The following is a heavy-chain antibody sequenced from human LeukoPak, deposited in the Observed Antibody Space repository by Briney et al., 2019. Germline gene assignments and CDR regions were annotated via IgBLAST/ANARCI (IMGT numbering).Heavy chain of an antibody. D-gene: IGHD3-10*01. J-gene: IGHJ4*02. V-gene: IGHV3-23*01. CDR3: TKGLWAGVSAARD. CDR2: IGGNGGGT. Sequence: PGGSLRLSCAASGFTFSSFPMSWVRQAPGTGLEWVSIIGGNGGGTYYADSVKDRFTISRDNSKNTLYLQMNSLGAEDTAVYYCTKGLWAGVSAARDWGQGTLVTVSS. CDR1: GFTFSSFP.